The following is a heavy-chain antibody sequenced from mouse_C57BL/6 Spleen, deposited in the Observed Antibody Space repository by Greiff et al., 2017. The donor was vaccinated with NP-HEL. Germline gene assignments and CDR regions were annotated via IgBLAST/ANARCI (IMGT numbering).Heavy chain of an antibody. D-gene: IGHD2-12*01. CDR1: GYAFSSYW. V-gene: IGHV1-80*01. Sequence: VKLMESGAELVKPGASVKISCKASGYAFSSYWMNWVKQRPGKGLEWIGQIYPGDGDTNYNGKFKGKATLTADKSSSTAYMQLSSLTSEDSAVYFCARRGDDVWFAYWGQGTLVTVSA. CDR3: ARRGDDVWFAY. J-gene: IGHJ3*01. CDR2: IYPGDGDT.